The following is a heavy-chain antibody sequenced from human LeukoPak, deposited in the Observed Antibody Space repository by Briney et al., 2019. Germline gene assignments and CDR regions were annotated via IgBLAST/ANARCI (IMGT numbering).Heavy chain of an antibody. CDR1: GFTFDDYA. D-gene: IGHD6-13*01. CDR2: ISWNSGSI. V-gene: IGHV3-9*01. Sequence: GRSLRLSCAASGFTFDDYAMRWVRQAPGKGLEWVSGISWNSGSIGYADSVKGRFTISRDNAKNSLYLQMNSLRAEDTALYYCAKDISSSWHEDSFDPWGQGTLVTVSS. J-gene: IGHJ5*02. CDR3: AKDISSSWHEDSFDP.